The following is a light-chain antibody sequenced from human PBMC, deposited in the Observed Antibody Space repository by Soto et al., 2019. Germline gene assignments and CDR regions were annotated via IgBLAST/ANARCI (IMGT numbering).Light chain of an antibody. V-gene: IGKV1-8*01. Sequence: AIRMTQSPSSLSASTGDRVTITCRASQGISSYLAWYQQKPGKAPKLLIYAASTLQSGVPSRFSGSGSGTDFTLTISCLQSEDFATYYCQLYYSYPPTCGQGTKVEIK. J-gene: IGKJ1*01. CDR3: QLYYSYPPT. CDR2: AAS. CDR1: QGISSY.